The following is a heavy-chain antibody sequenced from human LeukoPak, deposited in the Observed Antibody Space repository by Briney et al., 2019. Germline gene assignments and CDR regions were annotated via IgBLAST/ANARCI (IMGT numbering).Heavy chain of an antibody. J-gene: IGHJ3*02. V-gene: IGHV3-73*01. CDR3: TRPPKNGCNDAFDI. Sequence: GGSLKLSCVASGFGFSGSTLHWVRQASGKGLEWVGRIRSKAKSYATGYAASVKGRFSISRDDSKNTAYLQMDSLKTEDTAVYYCTRPPKNGCNDAFDIWGQGTMVTVSS. D-gene: IGHD5-24*01. CDR1: GFGFSGST. CDR2: IRSKAKSYAT.